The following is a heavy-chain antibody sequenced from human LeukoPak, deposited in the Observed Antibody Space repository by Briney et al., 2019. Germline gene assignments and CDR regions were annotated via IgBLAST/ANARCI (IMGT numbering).Heavy chain of an antibody. D-gene: IGHD2-2*01. CDR2: IYYSGST. CDR3: ARGHYAHYKALYYYYYMDV. Sequence: SETLSLTCTVSGGSISSGGYYWSWIRQHPGKGLEWIGYIYYSGSTYYNPSLKSRVTISVDTSKNQFSLKLSSVTAADTAVYYCARGHYAHYKALYYYYYMDVWGKGTTVTVSS. CDR1: GGSISSGGYY. J-gene: IGHJ6*03. V-gene: IGHV4-31*03.